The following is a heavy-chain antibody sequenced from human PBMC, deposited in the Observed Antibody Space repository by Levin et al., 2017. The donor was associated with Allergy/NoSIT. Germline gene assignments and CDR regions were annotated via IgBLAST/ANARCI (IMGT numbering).Heavy chain of an antibody. CDR2: IFYSGST. CDR1: GGSISSGDYY. Sequence: SQTLSLTCTVSGGSISSGDYYWSWIRQPPGKGLEWIGYIFYSGSTYYNPSLKSRVTISVDTSKNQFSLKLSSVTASDTAVYYCARVGRYYDSSTYYEWFDPWGQGTLVTVSS. D-gene: IGHD3-22*01. CDR3: ARVGRYYDSSTYYEWFDP. V-gene: IGHV4-30-4*01. J-gene: IGHJ5*02.